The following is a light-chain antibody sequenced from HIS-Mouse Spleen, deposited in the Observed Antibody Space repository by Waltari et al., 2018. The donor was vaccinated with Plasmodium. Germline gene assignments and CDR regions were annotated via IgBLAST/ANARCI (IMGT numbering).Light chain of an antibody. Sequence: DLQMTQSPSSLSASVGDRVTITCQASQSISSYLNLYPQKPGKAPKLLIYAASSLQSGVPSRFSGSGAETDFTLTSSSLQPEDFATYCCQQNYNTWTFGQGTKVEIK. CDR3: QQNYNTWT. CDR2: AAS. J-gene: IGKJ1*01. V-gene: IGKV1-39*01. CDR1: QSISSY.